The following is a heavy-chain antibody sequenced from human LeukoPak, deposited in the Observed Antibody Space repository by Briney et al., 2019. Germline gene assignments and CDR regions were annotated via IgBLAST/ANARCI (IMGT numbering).Heavy chain of an antibody. Sequence: SETLSLTCADYGGSFSGYYWSWIRQPPGKGLEWIGEINHSGSTNYNPSLKSRVTISVDTSKNQFSLKLSSVTAADTAVYYCARCIAVAGTEDYFDYWGQGTLVTVSS. D-gene: IGHD6-19*01. CDR3: ARCIAVAGTEDYFDY. V-gene: IGHV4-34*01. CDR1: GGSFSGYY. J-gene: IGHJ4*02. CDR2: INHSGST.